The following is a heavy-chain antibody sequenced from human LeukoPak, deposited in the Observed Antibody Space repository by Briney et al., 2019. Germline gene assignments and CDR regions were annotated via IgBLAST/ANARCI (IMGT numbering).Heavy chain of an antibody. CDR3: ARGWYSSGWPPATDY. D-gene: IGHD6-19*01. J-gene: IGHJ4*02. V-gene: IGHV1-46*01. CDR2: INPSGGST. CDR1: GYTFTSYY. Sequence: ASVKVSCKASGYTFTSYYMHWVRQAPGQGLEWMGIINPSGGSTSYAQKFQGRVTMTRDTSTSTVYMELSSLRSEDTAVYYCARGWYSSGWPPATDYWGQGTLVTVPS.